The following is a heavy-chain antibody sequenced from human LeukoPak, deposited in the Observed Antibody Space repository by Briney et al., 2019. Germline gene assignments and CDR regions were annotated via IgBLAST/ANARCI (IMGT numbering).Heavy chain of an antibody. CDR2: INPNRGGT. Sequence: ASVKVSCKASGYTFTAYYMHWVRQAPGQRLEWMGWINPNRGGTNYAQKFQGRVIMTWDTSISTAYMELSRLRSDDTAVYYCAGFGFHYYGSGSYPRGVYYFDYWGQGTLVTVSS. CDR3: AGFGFHYYGSGSYPRGVYYFDY. J-gene: IGHJ4*02. D-gene: IGHD3-10*01. CDR1: GYTFTAYY. V-gene: IGHV1-2*02.